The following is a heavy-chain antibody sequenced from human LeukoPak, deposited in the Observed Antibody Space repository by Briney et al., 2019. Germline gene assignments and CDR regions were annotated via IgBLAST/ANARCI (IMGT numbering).Heavy chain of an antibody. V-gene: IGHV1-69*04. Sequence: ASVKVSCKASGGTFSSYAISWVRQAPGQGLEWMGRIIPIFGIANYAQKFQGRVTITADKSTSTAYMELSSLRSEDTAVYYCARDRGSSSGWYDLPLNYYYYYGMDGWGQGTTVTVSS. CDR2: IIPIFGIA. D-gene: IGHD6-19*01. CDR1: GGTFSSYA. CDR3: ARDRGSSSGWYDLPLNYYYYYGMDG. J-gene: IGHJ6*02.